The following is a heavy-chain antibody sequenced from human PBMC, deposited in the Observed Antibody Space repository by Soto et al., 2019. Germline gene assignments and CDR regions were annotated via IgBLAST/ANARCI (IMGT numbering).Heavy chain of an antibody. CDR2: IYSSGST. CDR1: GFTVSANY. Sequence: EVQLVESGGGLVQPGGSLRLSCAVSGFTVSANYMSWVRQTPRKGLEWVSVIYSSGSTYHADSVKGRFTISRDSSKNTLHLQMSSLRVDDTALYYCARGGLYATGYFALWGRGTLVTVSS. CDR3: ARGGLYATGYFAL. D-gene: IGHD2-8*01. J-gene: IGHJ2*01. V-gene: IGHV3-66*01.